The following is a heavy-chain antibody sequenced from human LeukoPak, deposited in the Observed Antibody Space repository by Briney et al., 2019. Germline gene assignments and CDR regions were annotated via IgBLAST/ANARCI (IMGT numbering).Heavy chain of an antibody. J-gene: IGHJ4*02. CDR2: INHSGST. D-gene: IGHD6-19*01. V-gene: IGHV4-34*01. CDR3: ARFASGWQPGPFDY. Sequence: PSETLSLTCAVYSGSFSGYYWSWIRQPPGKGLEWIGEINHSGSTNYNPSLKSRVTISVDTSKNQFSLKLSSVTAADTAVYYCARFASGWQPGPFDYWGQGTLVTVSS. CDR1: SGSFSGYY.